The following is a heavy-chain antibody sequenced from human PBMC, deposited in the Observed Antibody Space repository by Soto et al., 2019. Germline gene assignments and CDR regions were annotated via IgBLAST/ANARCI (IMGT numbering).Heavy chain of an antibody. CDR2: INTDNGDT. CDR1: GYTFTNYP. V-gene: IGHV1-3*04. Sequence: GASVKVFCEASGYTFTNYPIHWVRQAPGQGLEWMGWINTDNGDTKYSQDFQGRVVITRDTSATTAYMELNSLRFEDTGLYFCAGDKGYYDFWSGYYDAFDIWGQGTVVTVSS. D-gene: IGHD3-3*01. CDR3: AGDKGYYDFWSGYYDAFDI. J-gene: IGHJ3*02.